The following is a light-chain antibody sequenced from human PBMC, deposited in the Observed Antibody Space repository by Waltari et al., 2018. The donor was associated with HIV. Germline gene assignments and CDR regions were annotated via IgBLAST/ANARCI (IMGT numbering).Light chain of an antibody. Sequence: QSALTPPAPVSGSPGQSITLSCTRTSSDIGSYNLVSWYQHHPGKAPKLMIYEDTKRPSGVSNRFSGSKSGTTASLTISGLQAEDEADYYCCSYASSFTVVFGGGTKLTVL. CDR2: EDT. CDR3: CSYASSFTVV. CDR1: SSDIGSYNL. J-gene: IGLJ2*01. V-gene: IGLV2-23*01.